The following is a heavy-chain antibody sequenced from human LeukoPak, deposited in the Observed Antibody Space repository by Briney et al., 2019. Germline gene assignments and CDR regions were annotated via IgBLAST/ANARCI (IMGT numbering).Heavy chain of an antibody. CDR2: VKEDGSEI. CDR1: GFTFSTYS. CDR3: ARTGTSHWGYYMDV. V-gene: IGHV3-7*01. J-gene: IGHJ6*03. Sequence: GGSLRLSCAASGFTFSTYSMSWVRQAPGKGLEWVAKVKEDGSEIFYVDSVKGRFTISRDNAKNSLYVQMNSLRVEDTAVYYCARTGTSHWGYYMDVWGKGTTVTISS. D-gene: IGHD1-7*01.